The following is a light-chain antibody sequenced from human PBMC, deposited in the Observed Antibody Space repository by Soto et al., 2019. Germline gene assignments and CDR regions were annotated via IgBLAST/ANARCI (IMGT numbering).Light chain of an antibody. V-gene: IGLV2-14*01. CDR3: SSYTSRSTLV. J-gene: IGLJ3*02. CDR1: SSDVGGYNY. Sequence: QSVLTQPASVSGSPGQSITISCTGTSSDVGGYNYVSWYQQHPGKAPKHMIYEVSNRPSGVSNRFSGSKSGNTASLTISGLHAQDEADYDCSSYTSRSTLVFGGGTKLTVL. CDR2: EVS.